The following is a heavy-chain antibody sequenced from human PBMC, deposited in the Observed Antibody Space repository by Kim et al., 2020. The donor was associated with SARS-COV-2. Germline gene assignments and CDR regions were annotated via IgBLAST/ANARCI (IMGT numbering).Heavy chain of an antibody. D-gene: IGHD1-1*01. CDR2: IWYDGSNK. J-gene: IGHJ4*02. Sequence: GGSLRLSCAASGFTFSSYGMHWVRQAPGKGLEWVAVIWYDGSNKYYADSVKGRFTISRDNSKNTLYLQMNSLRAEDTAVYYCARGRGYNWNDDQPTFDYWGQGTLVTVSS. V-gene: IGHV3-33*01. CDR1: GFTFSSYG. CDR3: ARGRGYNWNDDQPTFDY.